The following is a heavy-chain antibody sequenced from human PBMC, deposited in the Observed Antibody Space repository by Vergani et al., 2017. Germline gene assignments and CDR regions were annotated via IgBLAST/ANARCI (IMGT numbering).Heavy chain of an antibody. J-gene: IGHJ3*02. CDR1: GGSISSYY. V-gene: IGHV4-59*01. Sequence: QVQLQESGPGLVKPSETLSLTCTVSGGSISSYYWSWIRQPPGKGLEWIGYIYYSGSTNYTPSLKSRVTISVDPSKNQFSLKLGSVTAADTAVYYCARGKGMATTDAFDIWGQGTMVTVSS. CDR2: IYYSGST. CDR3: ARGKGMATTDAFDI. D-gene: IGHD5-24*01.